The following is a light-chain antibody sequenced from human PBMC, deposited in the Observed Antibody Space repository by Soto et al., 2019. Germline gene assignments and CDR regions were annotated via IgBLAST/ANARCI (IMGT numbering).Light chain of an antibody. J-gene: IGKJ4*01. CDR1: HSIDTW. Sequence: DIQMTQSPSTLSASVGDRVTITCRASHSIDTWLAWYQQRPGRAPKLLIYKASSLESEVPSRFSGSGSGTEFILTISSLQPDDFATYYCQEYNSHLLTFGGGTRVEI. CDR2: KAS. V-gene: IGKV1-5*03. CDR3: QEYNSHLLT.